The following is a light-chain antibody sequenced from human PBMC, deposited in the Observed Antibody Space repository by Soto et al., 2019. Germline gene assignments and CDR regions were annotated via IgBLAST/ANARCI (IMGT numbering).Light chain of an antibody. V-gene: IGKV1-39*01. CDR2: AAS. CDR1: QNISSY. J-gene: IGKJ4*01. Sequence: DIQMTQSPSSLSASVGDRVTITCRASQNISSYLNWYQQKPGKAPKLLIYAASSLQSGVPSRFSGSGSGADFTLTFSSLQPEDFATYYCQQSYYSPLSFGGGTKVDIK. CDR3: QQSYYSPLS.